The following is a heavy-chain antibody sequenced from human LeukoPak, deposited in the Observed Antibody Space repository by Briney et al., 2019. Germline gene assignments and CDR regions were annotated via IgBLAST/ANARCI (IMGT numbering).Heavy chain of an antibody. Sequence: GGSLRLSCVASAYTFSSLTMSWVRQAPGKGLEWVSTISSSGDNTYYADSVKGRFTVSRDNSKNTLYLQMNSLRDEDTAVYYCAREGDTAMVSLFYYYGMDVWGQGTTVTVS. V-gene: IGHV3-23*01. J-gene: IGHJ6*02. CDR2: ISSSGDNT. CDR1: AYTFSSLT. D-gene: IGHD5-18*01. CDR3: AREGDTAMVSLFYYYGMDV.